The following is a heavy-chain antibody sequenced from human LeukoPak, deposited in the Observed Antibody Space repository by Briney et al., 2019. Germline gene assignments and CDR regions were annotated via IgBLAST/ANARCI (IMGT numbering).Heavy chain of an antibody. J-gene: IGHJ4*02. D-gene: IGHD3-9*01. Sequence: PSETLSLTCTVSGGSISIYYWRWLRQPPGKGLEWIGYIYYSGSTNYNPSLKSRVTISVDTSKNQFSLKLSSVTAADTAVYYCARAQRLVISFDYWGQGTLVTVSS. V-gene: IGHV4-59*01. CDR2: IYYSGST. CDR3: ARAQRLVISFDY. CDR1: GGSISIYY.